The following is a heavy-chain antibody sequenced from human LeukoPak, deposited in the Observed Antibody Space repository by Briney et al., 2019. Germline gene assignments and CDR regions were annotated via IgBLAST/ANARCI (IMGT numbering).Heavy chain of an antibody. Sequence: ASVKVSCKASGYTFTGYYMHWVRQAPGQGLEWMGWMNPKTGGTNYAQQFQGRVTMTRDTSISTAYMELSRVRSDDTAVYYCARDVSGYSGYGQEDYWGQGTLVTVSS. V-gene: IGHV1-2*02. D-gene: IGHD5-12*01. J-gene: IGHJ4*02. CDR1: GYTFTGYY. CDR3: ARDVSGYSGYGQEDY. CDR2: MNPKTGGT.